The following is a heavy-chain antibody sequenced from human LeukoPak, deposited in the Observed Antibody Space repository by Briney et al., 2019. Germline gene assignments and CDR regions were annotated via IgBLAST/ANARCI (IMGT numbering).Heavy chain of an antibody. Sequence: PPETPSLTCTVSRGSIISHYWSWIGQPPGKGLEWIAYLFDSVNTKDNPSLQSRLTLSADTSKNQLPLRLSSVTGADTAVYYCATITGGSIFGYFDYWGQGIKVTVSS. D-gene: IGHD5-18*01. CDR1: RGSIISHY. CDR2: LFDSVNT. J-gene: IGHJ4*02. CDR3: ATITGGSIFGYFDY. V-gene: IGHV4-59*11.